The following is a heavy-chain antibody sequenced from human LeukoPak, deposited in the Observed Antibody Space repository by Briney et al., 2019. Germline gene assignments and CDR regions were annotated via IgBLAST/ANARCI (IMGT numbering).Heavy chain of an antibody. V-gene: IGHV4-39*07. J-gene: IGHJ6*03. CDR1: GGSISSSSYC. CDR2: IYYSGST. Sequence: SETLSLTCTVSGGSISSSSYCWGWIRQPPGKGLEWIGSIYYSGSTYYNPSLKSRVTISVDTSKNQFSLKLSSVTAADTALYYCAKSAQKKYYMDVWGKGTTVTVSS. CDR3: AKSAQKKYYMDV.